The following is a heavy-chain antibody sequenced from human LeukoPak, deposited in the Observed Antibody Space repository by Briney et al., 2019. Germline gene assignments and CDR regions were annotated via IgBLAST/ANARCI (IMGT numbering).Heavy chain of an antibody. D-gene: IGHD3-10*01. J-gene: IGHJ4*02. CDR3: ARDLLYYYGSGRGFDY. V-gene: IGHV1-2*02. Sequence: GASVKVSCKASGYTFTGYYMHWVRQAPGQGLEWMGWINPNSGGTNYAQKFQGRVTMTRDTSISTAYMELSRLRSDDTAVYYCARDLLYYYGSGRGFDYWGQGTLVTVSS. CDR2: INPNSGGT. CDR1: GYTFTGYY.